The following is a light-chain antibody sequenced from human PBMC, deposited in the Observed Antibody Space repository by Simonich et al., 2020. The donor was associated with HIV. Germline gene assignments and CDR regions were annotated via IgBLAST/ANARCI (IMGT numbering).Light chain of an antibody. V-gene: IGLV1-40*01. Sequence: QSVLTQPPSVSGAPGQRVTISCTGSSSNIGAGYDVHWYQQLPGTAPKRLIYGNSNRPSGVPDRFSGSESGTSASLAITGLQAEDEADYYCQSYDSSLSSVVFGGGTKLTVL. CDR2: GNS. CDR3: QSYDSSLSSVV. CDR1: SSNIGAGYD. J-gene: IGLJ3*02.